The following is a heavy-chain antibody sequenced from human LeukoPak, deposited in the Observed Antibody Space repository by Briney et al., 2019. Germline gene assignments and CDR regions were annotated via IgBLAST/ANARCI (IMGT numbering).Heavy chain of an antibody. J-gene: IGHJ5*02. CDR2: INPNSGST. Sequence: ASVKVSCKASVYTFTDNYIFWIRQAPGQGLGWMGWINPNSGSTRYTHAYEGRVTMTKDTSIKTVYMDLSSLTSDDTAVYYCARGASYYASGSFFPWGQGTLVTVSS. V-gene: IGHV1-2*02. CDR3: ARGASYYASGSFFP. D-gene: IGHD3-10*01. CDR1: VYTFTDNY.